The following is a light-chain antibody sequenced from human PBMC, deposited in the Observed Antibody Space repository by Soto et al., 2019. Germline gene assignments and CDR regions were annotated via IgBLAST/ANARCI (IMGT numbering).Light chain of an antibody. J-gene: IGLJ1*01. Sequence: QSVLAQPASVSGSPGRSITISCTGSSSDVGGYNYVSWYQHHPGKAPKLILYEVSNRPSGVSNRFSGSKSGITASLTISGLRAEDEADYYYNSYTITSTYVFGSGTKVTVL. V-gene: IGLV2-14*01. CDR3: NSYTITSTYV. CDR2: EVS. CDR1: SSDVGGYNY.